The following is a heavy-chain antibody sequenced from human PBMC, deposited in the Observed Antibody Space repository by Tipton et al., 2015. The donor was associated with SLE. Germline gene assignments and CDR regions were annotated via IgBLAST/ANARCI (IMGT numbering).Heavy chain of an antibody. Sequence: TLSLTCAVSSGSISSSGYSWSWIRQPPGKGLEWIGYIYHSGSTYYNPSLKSRVTILVDKSSNQFSLNLNSVTAADTAVYYCARGGDGFDVWGQGTMVTVSS. J-gene: IGHJ3*01. CDR3: ARGGDGFDV. V-gene: IGHV4-30-2*01. CDR2: IYHSGST. CDR1: SGSISSSGYS.